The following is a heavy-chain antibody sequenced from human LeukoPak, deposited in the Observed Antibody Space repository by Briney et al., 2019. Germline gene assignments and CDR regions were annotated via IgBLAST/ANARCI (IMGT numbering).Heavy chain of an antibody. CDR2: IYYSGST. V-gene: IGHV4-59*01. CDR3: ARPYSSGWYGAFDI. J-gene: IGHJ3*02. CDR1: GGSIRSYY. Sequence: SETLSLTCTVSGGSIRSYYWSWIRQSPGKGLEWIGYIYYSGSTNYNPSLKSRVTISVDTSKNQFPLKLSSLTTADTAVYYCARPYSSGWYGAFDIWGQGTMVTVSS. D-gene: IGHD6-19*01.